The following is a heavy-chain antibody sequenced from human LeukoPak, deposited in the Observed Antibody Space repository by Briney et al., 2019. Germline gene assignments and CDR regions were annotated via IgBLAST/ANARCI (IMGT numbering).Heavy chain of an antibody. D-gene: IGHD3-10*01. CDR1: GGSISSHY. CDR3: ARGGSGISNAFDI. CDR2: IYYSGST. V-gene: IGHV4-59*11. Sequence: SETLSLTCTVSGGSISSHYWSWIRQPPGKGLEWIGYIYYSGSTNYNPSLKSRVTISVDTSKNQFSLKLRSVTAADTAVYYCARGGSGISNAFDIWGQGTMVTVSS. J-gene: IGHJ3*02.